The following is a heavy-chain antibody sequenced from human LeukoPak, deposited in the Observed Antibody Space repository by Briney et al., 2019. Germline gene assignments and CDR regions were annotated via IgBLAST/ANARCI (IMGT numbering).Heavy chain of an antibody. CDR2: INPNSGGT. Sequence: ASVKVSCKASGYTFTGYYMHWVRQAPGQGLEWMGWINPNSGGTNYAQKFQGRVTMTTDTSTSTAYMELSSLRSEDTAVYYCARERVGATNFDYWGQGTLVTVSS. CDR3: ARERVGATNFDY. J-gene: IGHJ4*02. V-gene: IGHV1-2*02. D-gene: IGHD1-26*01. CDR1: GYTFTGYY.